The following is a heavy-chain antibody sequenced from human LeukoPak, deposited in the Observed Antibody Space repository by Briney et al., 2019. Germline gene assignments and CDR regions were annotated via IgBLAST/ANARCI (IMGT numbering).Heavy chain of an antibody. Sequence: GGSLRLSCAASGFTFSDYYMDWVRQAPGKGLEWVGRSRNKANSHTTEHAASVKGRFTISRDDSKNTLYLQMNSLKTEDTAVYYCTTFDYAAFLIWGQGTMVTVSS. CDR3: TTFDYAAFLI. V-gene: IGHV3-72*01. CDR1: GFTFSDYY. CDR2: SRNKANSHTT. D-gene: IGHD4/OR15-4a*01. J-gene: IGHJ3*02.